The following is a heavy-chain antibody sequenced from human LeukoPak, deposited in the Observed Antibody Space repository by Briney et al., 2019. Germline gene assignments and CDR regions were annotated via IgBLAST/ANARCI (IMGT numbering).Heavy chain of an antibody. D-gene: IGHD6-19*01. CDR2: IYYSGST. Sequence: PSETLSLTCTVSGGSISSYYWSWIRQPPGKGLEWIGYIYYSGSTNYNPSLKSRVTISVDTSKNQFSLELSSVTAADTAVYYCARWSSGWTRGAPELIWYFDLWGRGTLVTVSS. V-gene: IGHV4-59*01. J-gene: IGHJ2*01. CDR3: ARWSSGWTRGAPELIWYFDL. CDR1: GGSISSYY.